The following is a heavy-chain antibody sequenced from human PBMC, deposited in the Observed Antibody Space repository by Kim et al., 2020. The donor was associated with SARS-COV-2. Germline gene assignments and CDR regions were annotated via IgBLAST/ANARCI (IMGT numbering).Heavy chain of an antibody. Sequence: SETLSLTCAVYGGSFSGYYWSWIRQPPGKGLEWIGEINHSGSTNYNPSLKSRVTISVDTSKNQFSLKLSSVTAADTAVYYCARKPGSGYYNNWGQGTLVTVSS. CDR3: ARKPGSGYYNN. V-gene: IGHV4-34*01. J-gene: IGHJ4*02. D-gene: IGHD3-22*01. CDR1: GGSFSGYY. CDR2: INHSGST.